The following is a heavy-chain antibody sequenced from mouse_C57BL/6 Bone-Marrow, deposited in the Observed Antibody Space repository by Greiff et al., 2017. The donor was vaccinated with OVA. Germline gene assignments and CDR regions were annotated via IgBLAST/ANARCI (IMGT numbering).Heavy chain of an antibody. CDR2: ISSGCGTI. CDR1: GFTFSDYG. Sequence: EVKLVESGGGLVKPGGSLKLSCAASGFTFSDYGMHWVRQAPEKGLEWVAYISSGCGTIYYADTVKGRFTISRNNAKNTLFLQLTSLRAEDTAMYYCARMRYFDYWGQGTTLTVSS. J-gene: IGHJ2*01. CDR3: ARMRYFDY. V-gene: IGHV5-17*01.